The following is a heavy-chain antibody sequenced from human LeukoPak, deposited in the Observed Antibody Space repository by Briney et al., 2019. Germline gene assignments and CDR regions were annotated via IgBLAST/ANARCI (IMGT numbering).Heavy chain of an antibody. D-gene: IGHD6-19*01. V-gene: IGHV3-9*01. Sequence: GGSLRLSCAASGFTFDDYAMHWVRHAPGKGLEWVSGISWNSGSIGYADSVKGRFTISRDNSKNTLYLQMNSLRAEDTAVYYCAKTPVQWLGYYFDYWGQGTLVTVSS. CDR1: GFTFDDYA. J-gene: IGHJ4*02. CDR3: AKTPVQWLGYYFDY. CDR2: ISWNSGSI.